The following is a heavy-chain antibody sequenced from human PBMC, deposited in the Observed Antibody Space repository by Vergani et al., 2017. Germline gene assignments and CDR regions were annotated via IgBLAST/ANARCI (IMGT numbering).Heavy chain of an antibody. CDR3: ARRGEGYCTGSSCYAQFDD. D-gene: IGHD2-15*01. V-gene: IGHV5-51*01. CDR2: IHPDDSDT. CDR1: GYIFSHHW. J-gene: IGHJ4*02. Sequence: EVQLVQSGGEVKKPGESLKISCKGSGYIFSHHWIAWVRQMPGKGLEWMGIIHPDDSDTRYSPSFQGQVTISVDKSIITAYLQWSSLKASDTAIYYCARRGEGYCTGSSCYAQFDDWGQGTRVIVSS.